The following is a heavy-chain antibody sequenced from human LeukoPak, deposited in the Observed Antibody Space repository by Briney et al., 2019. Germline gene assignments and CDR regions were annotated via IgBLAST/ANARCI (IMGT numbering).Heavy chain of an antibody. CDR2: IIPIFGTA. CDR3: ARPAVGATAGGRYYFDY. CDR1: GGTFSSYA. V-gene: IGHV1-69*13. J-gene: IGHJ4*02. D-gene: IGHD1-26*01. Sequence: EASVKVSCTASGGTFSSYAISWVRQAPGQGLEWMGGIIPIFGTANYAQKFQGRVTITADESTSTAYMELSSLRSEDTAVYYCARPAVGATAGGRYYFDYWGQGTLVTVSS.